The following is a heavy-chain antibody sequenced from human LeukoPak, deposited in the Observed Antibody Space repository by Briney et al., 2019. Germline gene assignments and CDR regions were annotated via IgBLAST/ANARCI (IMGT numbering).Heavy chain of an antibody. D-gene: IGHD3-22*01. V-gene: IGHV3-23*01. CDR2: ISGSGGST. J-gene: IGHJ4*02. CDR1: GFTFSSYA. Sequence: GGSLRLSCAASGFTFSSYAMSWVRQAPGKGLEWVSAISGSGGSTYYADSVKGRFTISRDNSKNTLYLQMNSLRAKDTAVYYCAKDPYYYDSSGDIDYWGQGTLVTVSS. CDR3: AKDPYYYDSSGDIDY.